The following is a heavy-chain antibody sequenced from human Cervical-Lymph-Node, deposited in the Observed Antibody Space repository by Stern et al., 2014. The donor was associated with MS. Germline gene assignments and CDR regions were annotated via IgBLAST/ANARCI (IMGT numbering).Heavy chain of an antibody. CDR2: IYWGDDK. J-gene: IGHJ4*02. CDR1: GFSVATAGVG. V-gene: IGHV2-5*02. CDR3: AHSRVKYCRGGTCYSSLFDY. D-gene: IGHD2-15*01. Sequence: QVTLRESGPTLVKPTQTVTLTCTLSGFSVATAGVGVGWIRQPPGKALEWLALIYWGDDKLYIPSLKNRLTIIKDTSKNQVVLTMTNVDPVDTATYYCAHSRVKYCRGGTCYSSLFDYWGQGTLVTVSS.